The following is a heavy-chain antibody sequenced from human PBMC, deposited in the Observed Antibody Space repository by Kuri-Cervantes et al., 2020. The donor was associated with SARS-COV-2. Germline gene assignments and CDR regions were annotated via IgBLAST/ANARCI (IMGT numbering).Heavy chain of an antibody. D-gene: IGHD3-3*01. J-gene: IGHJ4*02. Sequence: SVKVSCKASGGTFSSYAISWVRQAPGQGLEWMGWINPNSGGTNYAQKFQGRVTMTRDTSISTVYMELSSLRSEDTAVYYCARDWGQSRYDFWSGYALGYWGQGTLVTVSS. V-gene: IGHV1-2*02. CDR2: INPNSGGT. CDR3: ARDWGQSRYDFWSGYALGY. CDR1: GGTFSSYA.